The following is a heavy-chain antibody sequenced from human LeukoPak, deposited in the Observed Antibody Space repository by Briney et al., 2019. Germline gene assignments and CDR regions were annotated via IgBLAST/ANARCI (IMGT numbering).Heavy chain of an antibody. J-gene: IGHJ4*01. CDR2: VNPNSGAT. V-gene: IGHV1-2*02. Sequence: ASVKVSCKASGYSFIGYYIHWLRQAPGQGLEWMGWVNPNSGATTYAQTFQGRVTMTRDTSITTAYMEVSRLRTDDTAVYYCARGLGDYYDTSDYYYAVPAHWGQGTLVTVSS. CDR3: ARGLGDYYDTSDYYYAVPAH. D-gene: IGHD3-22*01. CDR1: GYSFIGYY.